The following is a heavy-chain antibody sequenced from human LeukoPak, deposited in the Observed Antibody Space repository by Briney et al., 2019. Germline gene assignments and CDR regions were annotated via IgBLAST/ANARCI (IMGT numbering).Heavy chain of an antibody. CDR1: GYTFTTYW. CDR3: ARVVADGSTYYFDY. V-gene: IGHV5-51*01. Sequence: GESLKISCKGSGYTFTTYWIAWVRQMPGKGLEWMGIIYPGDSDTRYSPSFQGQVTISADKSISTAYLHWSSLKASDTAMYYCARVVADGSTYYFDYWGQGTLVTVSS. CDR2: IYPGDSDT. J-gene: IGHJ4*02. D-gene: IGHD5-24*01.